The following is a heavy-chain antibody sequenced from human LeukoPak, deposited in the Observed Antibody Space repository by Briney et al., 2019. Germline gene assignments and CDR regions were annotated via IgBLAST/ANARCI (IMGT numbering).Heavy chain of an antibody. CDR3: ARDHCSASYTYYYYYIDV. V-gene: IGHV4-39*07. CDR1: GGSISSSSYY. J-gene: IGHJ6*03. D-gene: IGHD1-26*01. Sequence: SETLSLTCTVSGGSISSSSYYWGWIRQPPGKGLEWIGSIYYSGSTYYNPSLKSRVTISVDTSKNQFSLKLSSMTAADTAVYYCARDHCSASYTYYYYYIDVWGKGTTVTVSS. CDR2: IYYSGST.